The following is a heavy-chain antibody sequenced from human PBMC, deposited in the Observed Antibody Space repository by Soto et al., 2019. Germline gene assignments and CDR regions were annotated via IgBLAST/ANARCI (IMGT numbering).Heavy chain of an antibody. D-gene: IGHD5-18*01. V-gene: IGHV1-18*01. Sequence: ASVKVSCKSSGFTFTSYGFSWVRQAPGEGLEWMGWVSAYNGYTTYAQRLQGRVTMTTDTSTSTAYMELRSLRFDDTAVYYCAREYSYEDYWGQGTLVTVSS. CDR2: VSAYNGYT. CDR3: AREYSYEDY. J-gene: IGHJ4*02. CDR1: GFTFTSYG.